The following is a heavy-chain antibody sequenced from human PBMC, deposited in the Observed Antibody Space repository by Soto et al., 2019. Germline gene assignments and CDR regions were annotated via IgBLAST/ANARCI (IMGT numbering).Heavy chain of an antibody. Sequence: QVQLQESGPGLVKPSETLSLTCTVSGGSVSSGSYYWSWIRQPPGKGLEWIGYIYYSGSTNYNPSLKSRVTISVDTSKNHFSLKLSSVTAADTAVYYCARQTAVTAYYYYGMDVWGQGTTVTVSS. D-gene: IGHD4-4*01. CDR3: ARQTAVTAYYYYGMDV. CDR1: GGSVSSGSYY. CDR2: IYYSGST. V-gene: IGHV4-61*03. J-gene: IGHJ6*02.